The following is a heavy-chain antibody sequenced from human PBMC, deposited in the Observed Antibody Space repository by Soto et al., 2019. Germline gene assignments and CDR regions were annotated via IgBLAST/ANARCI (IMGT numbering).Heavy chain of an antibody. V-gene: IGHV4-30-4*01. CDR1: GGSLSSGDYY. J-gene: IGHJ4*02. Sequence: SETLSLTCTVSGGSLSSGDYYWSWIRQPPGKGLEYIGYIYYSGNTYYNPSLKGRVSMSVDTSKNQFSLKLTSVTAADTAVYYCARDAHYYDSSGPYYFDYWGQGTLVTVSS. D-gene: IGHD3-22*01. CDR2: IYYSGNT. CDR3: ARDAHYYDSSGPYYFDY.